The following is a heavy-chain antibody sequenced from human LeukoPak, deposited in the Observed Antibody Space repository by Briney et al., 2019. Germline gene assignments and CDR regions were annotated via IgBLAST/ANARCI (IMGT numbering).Heavy chain of an antibody. J-gene: IGHJ4*02. CDR3: ARGMAYYDILTGYYNFDY. D-gene: IGHD3-9*01. CDR2: MNPNSGHA. CDR1: GYTFTNYD. Sequence: GASVKVSCKASGYTFTNYDINWVRQATGQGLEWVGWMNPNSGHAGYAQKFKGRVAFTRNTSISTAYMELSRLRSDDTAVYYCARGMAYYDILTGYYNFDYWGQGTLVTVSS. V-gene: IGHV1-8*03.